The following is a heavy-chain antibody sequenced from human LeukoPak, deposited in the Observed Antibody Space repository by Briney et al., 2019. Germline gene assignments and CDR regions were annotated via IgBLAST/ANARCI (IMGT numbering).Heavy chain of an antibody. CDR2: IYTSGST. Sequence: MASQTLSLTCTVSGGSISSGSYYWGWIRQPAGKGLEWIGRIYTSGSTNYNPSLKSRVIISVDTSKNEISLKLSSVTAADTAVYYCARIDYYDSGHAFDIWGQGTMVTVSS. CDR3: ARIDYYDSGHAFDI. V-gene: IGHV4-61*02. J-gene: IGHJ3*02. CDR1: GGSISSGSYY. D-gene: IGHD3-10*01.